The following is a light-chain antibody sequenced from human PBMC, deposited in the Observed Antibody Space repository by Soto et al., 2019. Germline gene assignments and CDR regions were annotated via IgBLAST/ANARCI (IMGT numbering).Light chain of an antibody. CDR2: GAS. CDR1: QSVSSSF. Sequence: EIVLTQSPGTLSLSPGERATLSCRASQSVSSSFLAWYQQKPGQAPRLLIYGASSRATGIPDRFSGSGSGTDITLTISRLEPEDVAVYYCQQYVSSPLTFGAGTKVEIK. V-gene: IGKV3-20*01. CDR3: QQYVSSPLT. J-gene: IGKJ4*01.